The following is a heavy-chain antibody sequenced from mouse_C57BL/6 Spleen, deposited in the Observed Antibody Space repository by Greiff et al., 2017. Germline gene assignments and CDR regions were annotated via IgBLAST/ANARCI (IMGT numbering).Heavy chain of an antibody. D-gene: IGHD2-3*01. CDR2: ISSGSSTI. CDR1: GFTFSDYG. J-gene: IGHJ4*01. CDR3: ATDGYYDARDY. Sequence: EVQGVESGGGLVKPGGSLKLSCAASGFTFSDYGMHWVRQAPEKGLEWVAYISSGSSTIYYADTVKGRFTISRDNAKNTLFLQMTSLRSEDTAMYYCATDGYYDARDYWGQGTSVTVSS. V-gene: IGHV5-17*01.